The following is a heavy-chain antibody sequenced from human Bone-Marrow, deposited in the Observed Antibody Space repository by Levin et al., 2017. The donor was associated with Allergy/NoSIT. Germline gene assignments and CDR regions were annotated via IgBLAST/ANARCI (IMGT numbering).Heavy chain of an antibody. V-gene: IGHV2-70*04. J-gene: IGHJ4*02. CDR1: GFSLTSSGMR. CDR3: ARTGHHGRLDY. D-gene: IGHD1-14*01. CDR2: IDWDEDK. Sequence: QTLSLTCSFSGFSLTSSGMRVSWLRQPPGKALEWLARIDWDEDKFYSTSLKTRLSISKDNSKNQVVLTMTNMDPVDTATYFCARTGHHGRLDYWGQGTLVTVSS.